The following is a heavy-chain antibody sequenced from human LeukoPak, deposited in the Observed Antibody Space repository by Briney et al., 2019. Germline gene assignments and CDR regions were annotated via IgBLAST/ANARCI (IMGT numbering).Heavy chain of an antibody. CDR1: GFTFSIYG. CDR2: IRYGGSNK. Sequence: GGSLRLSCAASGFTFSIYGMHWVRQAPGKGLEWVAFIRYGGSNKYYADSVKGRFTISRDNSKTTLYVQMNSLRAEDTAVYYCAKAPYRSSWYLSWLDPWGQGTLVTVSS. V-gene: IGHV3-30*02. J-gene: IGHJ5*02. CDR3: AKAPYRSSWYLSWLDP. D-gene: IGHD6-13*01.